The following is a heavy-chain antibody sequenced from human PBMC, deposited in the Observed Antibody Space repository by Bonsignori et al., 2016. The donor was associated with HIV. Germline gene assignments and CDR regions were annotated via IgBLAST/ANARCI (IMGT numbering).Heavy chain of an antibody. Sequence: SETLSLTCGVSGSSISTGYYWGWVRQPPGKGLQWIGSIYYIGSTHYNPSLESRVTISADTSKNQFSLKMRSVTAADTAVYYCARGGQLAFDNWGQGTLVTVSS. CDR3: ARGGQLAFDN. D-gene: IGHD1-1*01. CDR2: IYYIGST. J-gene: IGHJ4*02. V-gene: IGHV4-38-2*01. CDR1: GSSISTGYY.